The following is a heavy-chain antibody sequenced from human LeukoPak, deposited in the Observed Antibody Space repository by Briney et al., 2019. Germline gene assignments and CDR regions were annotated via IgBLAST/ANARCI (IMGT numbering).Heavy chain of an antibody. V-gene: IGHV3-30*18. D-gene: IGHD4-17*01. Sequence: GGSLRLSCAASGFTFSSYGMHWVRQAPGKGLEWVAVISYDGSNKYYADSVKGRFTISRDNSKNTLYLQMNSLRAEDTAVYYCAKDRRTRGGYGDYQGTFDYWGQGTLVTVSS. J-gene: IGHJ4*02. CDR3: AKDRRTRGGYGDYQGTFDY. CDR1: GFTFSSYG. CDR2: ISYDGSNK.